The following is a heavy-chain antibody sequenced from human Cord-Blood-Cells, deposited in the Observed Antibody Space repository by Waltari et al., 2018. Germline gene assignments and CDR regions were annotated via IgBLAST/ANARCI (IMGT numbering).Heavy chain of an antibody. CDR2: IYYSGST. D-gene: IGHD2-2*01. CDR3: GSAAAFLIDY. Sequence: QLQLQVSGPGLVKPSEPLSLTCPVSGGSIRCSSYYWGWIRQPPGKGLEWIGSIYYSGSTYYNPSLKTRVTISVDTSKNQFSLKLSSVTAADTSVYYCGSAAAFLIDYWGQGTLVTVSS. V-gene: IGHV4-39*01. CDR1: GGSIRCSSYY. J-gene: IGHJ4*02.